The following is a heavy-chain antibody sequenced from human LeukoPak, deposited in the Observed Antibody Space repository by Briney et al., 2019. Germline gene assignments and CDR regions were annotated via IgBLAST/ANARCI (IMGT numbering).Heavy chain of an antibody. CDR3: ARDSLQYSSSWYSAFDI. D-gene: IGHD6-13*01. Sequence: ASVKVPCKASGYTFTSYGISWVRQAPGQGLEWMGWISAYNGNTNYAQKLQGRVTMTTDTSTSTAYMELRSLRSDDTAVYYCARDSLQYSSSWYSAFDIWGQGTMVTVSS. J-gene: IGHJ3*02. CDR2: ISAYNGNT. CDR1: GYTFTSYG. V-gene: IGHV1-18*01.